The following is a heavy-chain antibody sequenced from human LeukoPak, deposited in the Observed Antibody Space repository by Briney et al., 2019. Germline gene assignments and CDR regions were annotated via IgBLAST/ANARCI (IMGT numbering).Heavy chain of an antibody. J-gene: IGHJ4*02. V-gene: IGHV3-64D*06. Sequence: GGSLRLSCSASGFTFRSYAMHWVRQAPGKGLQYVSAISSDGGGTYYADSVKGRSTISRDNSKDTLSLEMTSLRVEDTAVYYCVKGFTYSRDVFEYWGQGTLVTVSS. CDR2: ISSDGGGT. CDR1: GFTFRSYA. D-gene: IGHD5-18*01. CDR3: VKGFTYSRDVFEY.